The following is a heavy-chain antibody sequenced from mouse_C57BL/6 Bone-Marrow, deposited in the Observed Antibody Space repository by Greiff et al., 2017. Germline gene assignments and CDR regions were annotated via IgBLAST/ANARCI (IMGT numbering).Heavy chain of an antibody. Sequence: QVQLQQSGPELVKPGASVKLSCKASGYTFTSYDINWVKPRPGQGLAWIGWFYPRDGSTKYNEKFKGKATLTVDTSSSPAYMELHSLTSEDSAVYFCARLEFDGSSGDWYFDVWGTGTTVTVSS. J-gene: IGHJ1*03. V-gene: IGHV1-85*01. D-gene: IGHD1-1*01. CDR1: GYTFTSYD. CDR2: FYPRDGST. CDR3: ARLEFDGSSGDWYFDV.